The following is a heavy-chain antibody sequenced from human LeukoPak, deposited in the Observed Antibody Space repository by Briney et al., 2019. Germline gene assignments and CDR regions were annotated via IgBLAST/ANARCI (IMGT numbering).Heavy chain of an antibody. J-gene: IGHJ4*02. D-gene: IGHD3-22*01. Sequence: GSLRLSCAASGFTFSSYGMHWVRQAPGKGLEWVAFIRYDGSNKYYAGSVKGRFTISRDNSKNTLYLQMNSLRAEDTAVYYCAKDPRYYDSSGYYPDYWGQGTLVTVSS. CDR3: AKDPRYYDSSGYYPDY. CDR2: IRYDGSNK. CDR1: GFTFSSYG. V-gene: IGHV3-30*02.